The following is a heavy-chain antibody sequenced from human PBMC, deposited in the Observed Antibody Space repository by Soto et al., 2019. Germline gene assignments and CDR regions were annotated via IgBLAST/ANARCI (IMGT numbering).Heavy chain of an antibody. CDR1: DYTFTSHD. Sequence: QVQLVQSGAEVKTPGASVKVSCKASDYTFTSHDITWVRQAPGQGLEWMGWISRSNDKTNYGQKPQGRATMTIDTSTSTDDMELRSLRSDDTAVYFCVRGSSSSGYDYWGQGTLVTVSS. J-gene: IGHJ4*02. CDR3: VRGSSSSGYDY. CDR2: ISRSNDKT. V-gene: IGHV1-18*01. D-gene: IGHD3-10*01.